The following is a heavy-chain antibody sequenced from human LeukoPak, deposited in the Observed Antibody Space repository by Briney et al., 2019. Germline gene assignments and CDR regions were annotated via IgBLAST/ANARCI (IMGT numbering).Heavy chain of an antibody. CDR2: IGTAGDP. D-gene: IGHD2-15*01. CDR3: ARGLVVGSTGVWAFDI. J-gene: IGHJ3*02. Sequence: GGSRRLSCAASGFTFSSYDMHWVRQATGKGLEWVSAIGTAGDPYYPGSVKGRFTISRDNFKNTLYLQMNSLRAEDTALYYCARGLVVGSTGVWAFDIWGQGTTVPVSS. V-gene: IGHV3-13*05. CDR1: GFTFSSYD.